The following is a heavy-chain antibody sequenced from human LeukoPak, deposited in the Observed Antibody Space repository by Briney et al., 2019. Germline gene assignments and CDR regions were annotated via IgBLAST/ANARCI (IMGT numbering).Heavy chain of an antibody. J-gene: IGHJ4*02. Sequence: SETLSLTCTVSGGSISSSTYYWGWIRQPPGKGLEWIGSIYYSGSAYYNPSLKSRVTISVDTSKNQFSLKLSSVTAADTAVYYCARPENGGSYHYWGRGTLVTVSS. V-gene: IGHV4-39*01. CDR2: IYYSGSA. CDR1: GGSISSSTYY. CDR3: ARPENGGSYHY. D-gene: IGHD1-26*01.